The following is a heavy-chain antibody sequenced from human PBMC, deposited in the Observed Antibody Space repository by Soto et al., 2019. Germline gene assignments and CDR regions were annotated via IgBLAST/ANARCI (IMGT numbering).Heavy chain of an antibody. V-gene: IGHV3-23*01. CDR1: GFTFSTYG. CDR2: ISGSGSDR. Sequence: EVQVLESGGGLVQPGGSLRLSCVASGFTFSTYGMNWVRQAPGKGLEWVSGISGSGSDRYYADSVRGRFTISRDNSNNTLNLQMDSLRAEDTAIYYCTKTPRSYYYYMDVWGKGTTVTVSS. D-gene: IGHD3-10*01. J-gene: IGHJ6*03. CDR3: TKTPRSYYYYMDV.